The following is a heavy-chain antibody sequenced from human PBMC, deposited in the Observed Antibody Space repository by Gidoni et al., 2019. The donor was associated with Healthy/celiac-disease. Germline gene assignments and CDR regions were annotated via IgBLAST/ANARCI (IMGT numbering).Heavy chain of an antibody. D-gene: IGHD3-22*01. J-gene: IGHJ4*02. V-gene: IGHV4-34*01. CDR3: ARGPDQYYYDSSGYYYAHQYYFDY. CDR2: INHSGST. Sequence: GEINHSGSTNYNPSLKSRVTISVDTSKNQFSLKLSSVTAADTAVYYCARGPDQYYYDSSGYYYAHQYYFDYWGQGTLVTVSS.